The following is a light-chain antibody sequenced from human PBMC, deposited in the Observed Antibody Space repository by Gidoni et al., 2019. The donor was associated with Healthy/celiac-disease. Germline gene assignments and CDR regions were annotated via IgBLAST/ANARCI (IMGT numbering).Light chain of an antibody. J-gene: IGKJ1*01. CDR2: LGS. V-gene: IGKV2-28*01. Sequence: DIVMTQSPLSLPVTPGEPASIFCRSSQSLLHSNGYNYLDWYLQKPGQSPQLLIYLGSNRAPGVPDRFSGSGSGTDFKLKISRVEAEDVGVYYCMQALQTPRTFGQGTKVEIK. CDR1: QSLLHSNGYNY. CDR3: MQALQTPRT.